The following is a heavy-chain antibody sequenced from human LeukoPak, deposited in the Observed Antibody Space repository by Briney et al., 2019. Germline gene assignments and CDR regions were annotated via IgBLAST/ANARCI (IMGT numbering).Heavy chain of an antibody. J-gene: IGHJ6*02. CDR1: GGTFSSYA. CDR3: ARDDRRGGVYYYYGMDV. Sequence: SVKVSCKASGGTFSSYAISWVRQAPGQGLEWMGGIIPIFGTASYAQKFQGRVTITADESTSTAYMELSSLRSEDTAVYYCARDDRRGGVYYYYGMDVWGQGTTVTVSS. V-gene: IGHV1-69*13. D-gene: IGHD3-22*01. CDR2: IIPIFGTA.